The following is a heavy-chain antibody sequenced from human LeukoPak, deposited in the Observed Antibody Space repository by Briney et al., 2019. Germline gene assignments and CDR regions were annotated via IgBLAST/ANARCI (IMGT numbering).Heavy chain of an antibody. D-gene: IGHD6-19*01. CDR3: ARHRGSGWSDY. V-gene: IGHV4-59*08. CDR2: IYYSGST. Sequence: PSETLSLTCTVSGGSISRYYWSWIRQPPGKGLEWIGYIYYSGSTNYNPSLKSRVTISVDTSKNQFSLKLSSVTAADTAVYYCARHRGSGWSDYWGQGTMVTVSS. CDR1: GGSISRYY. J-gene: IGHJ4*02.